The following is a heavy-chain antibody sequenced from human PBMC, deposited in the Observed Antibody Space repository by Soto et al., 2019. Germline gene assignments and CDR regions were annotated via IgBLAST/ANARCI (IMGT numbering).Heavy chain of an antibody. CDR2: ISGSGGST. CDR3: ARTDSSGWYVYFDY. CDR1: GFTFSSYA. Sequence: EVQLLESGGGLVQPGGSLRLSCAASGFTFSSYAMSWVRQAPGKGLEWVSAISGSGGSTYYADSVKGRFTISRDNSKNTLYLQMKSLRAEDTAVYYCARTDSSGWYVYFDYWGQGTLLTVSS. J-gene: IGHJ4*02. D-gene: IGHD6-19*01. V-gene: IGHV3-23*01.